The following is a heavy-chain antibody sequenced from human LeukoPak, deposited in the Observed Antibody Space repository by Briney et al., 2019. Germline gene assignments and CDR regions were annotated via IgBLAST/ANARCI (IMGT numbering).Heavy chain of an antibody. CDR1: GFTVSSNH. J-gene: IGHJ3*02. D-gene: IGHD3-9*01. CDR3: ARVIVTGYYDAFDI. V-gene: IGHV3-53*01. Sequence: GGSLRLSCAASGFTVSSNHMSWVRQAPGKGLEWVSVIYSGGSTYYAHSVKGRFTISRDNSKNTLYLQMNSLRAEDTAVYYCARVIVTGYYDAFDIWGQGTMVTVSS. CDR2: IYSGGST.